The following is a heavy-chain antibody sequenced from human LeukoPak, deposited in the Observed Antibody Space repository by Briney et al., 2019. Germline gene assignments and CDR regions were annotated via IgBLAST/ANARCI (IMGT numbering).Heavy chain of an antibody. Sequence: GASVKVSCKASGYTFTSYGISWVRQAPGQGLEWMGGIIPIFGTANYAQKFQGRVTITTDESTSTAYMELSSLRSEDTAVYYCARASSRIPLDYWGQGTLVTVSS. CDR1: GYTFTSYG. D-gene: IGHD2-2*01. J-gene: IGHJ4*02. V-gene: IGHV1-69*05. CDR3: ARASSRIPLDY. CDR2: IIPIFGTA.